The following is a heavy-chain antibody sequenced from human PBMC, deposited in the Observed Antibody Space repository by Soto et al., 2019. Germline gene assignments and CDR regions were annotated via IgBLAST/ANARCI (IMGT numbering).Heavy chain of an antibody. CDR1: GGTFSSYT. CDR2: IIPILSMS. V-gene: IGHV1-69*02. D-gene: IGHD3-10*01. J-gene: IGHJ4*02. Sequence: QVQLVQSGAEVKNPGSSVRVSCKASGGTFSSYTLNWVRQAPGQGLEWMGRIIPILSMSTYAQKFQGRVSMIADTSTTTAYMTLRSLRSDDTAIYYCARSYCSGSRPFASWGQGTLVTVSS. CDR3: ARSYCSGSRPFAS.